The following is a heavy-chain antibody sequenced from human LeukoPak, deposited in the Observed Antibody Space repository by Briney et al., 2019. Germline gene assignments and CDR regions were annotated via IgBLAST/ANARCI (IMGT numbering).Heavy chain of an antibody. Sequence: GGSLRLSCTASGFTFSEYYMSWIRQAPGKGLEWISYISASGSSIQYADSVKGRFTISRDNAKNSLFLQMNSLRAEDTAVYYCARTSSALLDYWGQGTPVTVSS. D-gene: IGHD3-16*01. CDR3: ARTSSALLDY. CDR2: ISASGSSI. V-gene: IGHV3-11*04. CDR1: GFTFSEYY. J-gene: IGHJ4*02.